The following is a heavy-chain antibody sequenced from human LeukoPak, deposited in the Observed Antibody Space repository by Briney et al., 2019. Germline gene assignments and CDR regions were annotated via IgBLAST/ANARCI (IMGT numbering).Heavy chain of an antibody. CDR1: GYTFTSYY. CDR2: INPSGGST. Sequence: ASVKVSCKASGYTFTSYYMHWVRQAPGQGLEWMGGINPSGGSTSYAQKFQGRVTMTRDTSISTAYMELSRLRSDDTAVYYCARDICSSTSCYGAFDIWGQGTMVTVSS. V-gene: IGHV1-2*02. CDR3: ARDICSSTSCYGAFDI. J-gene: IGHJ3*02. D-gene: IGHD2-2*01.